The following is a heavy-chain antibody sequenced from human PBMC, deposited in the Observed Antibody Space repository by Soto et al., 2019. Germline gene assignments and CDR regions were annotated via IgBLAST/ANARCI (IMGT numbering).Heavy chain of an antibody. CDR1: GFTFDDYA. CDR3: AKDLDLGQGRYYYGMDV. CDR2: ISWNSGSI. Sequence: RLSCAASGFTFDDYAMHWVRQAPGKGLEWVSVISWNSGSIGYADSVKGRFTISRDNAXIXXXXQXKXLXXXXTAXYYCAKDLDLGQGRYYYGMDVWGQGTTVTVSS. J-gene: IGHJ6*02. V-gene: IGHV3-9*01. D-gene: IGHD1-26*01.